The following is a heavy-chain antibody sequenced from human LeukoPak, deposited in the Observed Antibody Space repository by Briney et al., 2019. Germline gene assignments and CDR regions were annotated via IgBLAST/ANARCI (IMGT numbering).Heavy chain of an antibody. J-gene: IGHJ4*02. D-gene: IGHD2-15*01. CDR1: EFTFSNYA. Sequence: GGSLRLSCAASEFTFSNYAISWVRQPPGKGLEWVSAISNSGGTTYYADSVKGRFTISRDNSKNTLYLQMNSLRAEDTAVYYCAKEVRNVAAADYWGQGTLVTVSS. CDR2: ISNSGGTT. V-gene: IGHV3-23*01. CDR3: AKEVRNVAAADY.